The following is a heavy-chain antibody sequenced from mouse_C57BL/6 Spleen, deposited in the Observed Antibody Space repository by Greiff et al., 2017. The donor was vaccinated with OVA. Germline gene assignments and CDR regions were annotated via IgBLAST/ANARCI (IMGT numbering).Heavy chain of an antibody. D-gene: IGHD1-1*01. CDR3: ARPYGSSYYVYFDY. CDR2: IDPSDSYT. CDR1: GYTFTSYW. J-gene: IGHJ2*01. V-gene: IGHV1-69*01. Sequence: QVQLQQSGAELVMPGASVKLSCKASGYTFTSYWMHWVKQRPGQGLEWIGEIDPSDSYTNYNQKFKGKSTLTVDKSSSTAYMQLSSLTSEDSAVYYCARPYGSSYYVYFDYWGQGTTLTVSS.